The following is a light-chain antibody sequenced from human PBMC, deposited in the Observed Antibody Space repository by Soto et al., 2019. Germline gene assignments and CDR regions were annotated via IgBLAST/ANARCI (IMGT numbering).Light chain of an antibody. CDR2: EVS. CDR3: SSYTSSGTWV. CDR1: TSDVGGYNY. V-gene: IGLV2-14*01. J-gene: IGLJ3*02. Sequence: QSALTQPASVSGSPGQSITISCAGTTSDVGGYNYVSWYQQYPGKAPKFMIFEVSNRPSGVSNRFSGSKSGNTASLTISGLQADDEADYYFSSYTSSGTWVFGGGTQLTVL.